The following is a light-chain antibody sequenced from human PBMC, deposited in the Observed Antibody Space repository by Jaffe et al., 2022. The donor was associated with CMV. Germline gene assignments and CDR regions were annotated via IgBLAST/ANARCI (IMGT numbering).Light chain of an antibody. V-gene: IGKV3-15*01. Sequence: EIVMTQSPGTLSVSPGESVTLSCRASQSISNNLAWYQQKPGQAPRLLIYDASTRATGIPARFSGSGSGTEFTLTISSLQSEDFAVYYCQQCHKWPPLTFGGGTKVEIK. CDR2: DAS. CDR3: QQCHKWPPLT. J-gene: IGKJ4*01. CDR1: QSISNN.